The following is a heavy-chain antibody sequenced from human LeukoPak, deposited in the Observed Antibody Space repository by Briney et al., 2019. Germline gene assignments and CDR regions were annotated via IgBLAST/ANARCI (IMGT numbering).Heavy chain of an antibody. CDR1: GFTFIGSA. D-gene: IGHD6-13*01. Sequence: GGSLRLSCAASGFTFIGSAMHWVRQASGKGLEWVGRIRSKANSYATAYAVSVKGRFTISRDDSKHTAYLQMNSLKTEDTAVYYCARDRQQLVLSWFDPWGQGTLVTVSS. CDR2: IRSKANSYAT. CDR3: ARDRQQLVLSWFDP. J-gene: IGHJ5*02. V-gene: IGHV3-73*01.